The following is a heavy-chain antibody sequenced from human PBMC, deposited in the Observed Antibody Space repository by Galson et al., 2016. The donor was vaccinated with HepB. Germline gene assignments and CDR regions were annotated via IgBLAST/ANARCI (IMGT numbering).Heavy chain of an antibody. J-gene: IGHJ4*02. Sequence: SLRLSCAVSGFTFSSYGMHWVRQAPGKGLEWVAVISYDGSNKYYADSVKGRFTISRDNSKNTLYLQMNSLRAEDTAVYYCASTMVTTGWWGQGTLVTVAS. D-gene: IGHD4-17*01. CDR2: ISYDGSNK. CDR3: ASTMVTTGW. V-gene: IGHV3-30*03. CDR1: GFTFSSYG.